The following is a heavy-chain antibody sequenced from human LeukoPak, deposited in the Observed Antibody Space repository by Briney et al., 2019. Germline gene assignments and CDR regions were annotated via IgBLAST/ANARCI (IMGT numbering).Heavy chain of an antibody. D-gene: IGHD6-6*01. Sequence: SGPALVKPTQTLTLTCTFSGFSLSTSGMCVSWIRQPPGKALEWLARIDWDDDKYYSTSLKTRLTISKDTSKNQVVLTMTNMDPVDTATYCCARISSIAATDAFDIWGQGTMVTVSS. V-gene: IGHV2-70*11. J-gene: IGHJ3*02. CDR3: ARISSIAATDAFDI. CDR1: GFSLSTSGMC. CDR2: IDWDDDK.